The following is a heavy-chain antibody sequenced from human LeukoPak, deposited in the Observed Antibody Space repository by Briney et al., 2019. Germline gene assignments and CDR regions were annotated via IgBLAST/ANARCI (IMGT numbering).Heavy chain of an antibody. J-gene: IGHJ4*02. CDR1: GFTFSSSW. CDR3: TRPESSSSLACDH. Sequence: PGGSLRLSCAASGFTFSSSWMHWVRQAPGKGLVWVSRINSDGSTTNYADSVKGRFIISRDNAQNTLYLQMNSLRAEDTAVYYCTRPESSSSLACDHWGQGTLVTVSS. V-gene: IGHV3-74*01. D-gene: IGHD2-2*01. CDR2: INSDGSTT.